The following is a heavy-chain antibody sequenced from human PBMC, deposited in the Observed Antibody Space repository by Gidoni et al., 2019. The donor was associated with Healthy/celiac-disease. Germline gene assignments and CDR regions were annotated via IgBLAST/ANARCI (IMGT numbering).Heavy chain of an antibody. V-gene: IGHV3-9*02. CDR1: GFTSDDYA. CDR3: AKDRQKEYSGYDCYFDY. CDR2: ISWNSGSI. Sequence: EVQLVESGGGLVQLGRSMGPPCSAAGFTSDDYAMHWVRQAPGKGLEWVSGISWNSGSIGYADSVKGRFTISRDNAKNSLYLQMNSLRAEDTALYYCAKDRQKEYSGYDCYFDYWGQGTLVTVSS. J-gene: IGHJ4*02. D-gene: IGHD5-12*01.